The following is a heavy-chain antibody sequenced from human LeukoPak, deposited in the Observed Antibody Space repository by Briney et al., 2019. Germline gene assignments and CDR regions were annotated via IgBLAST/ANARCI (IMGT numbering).Heavy chain of an antibody. CDR2: IYPGDSDT. Sequence: GESLKISCKGSGYSFTSYWIGWVRQLPGKGLEWMGIIYPGDSDTRYSPSFQGQVTISADKSISTAYLQWSSLKASDTAMYYCARQKGRYCDILTGYYSDYYYGMDVWGKGTTVTVSS. V-gene: IGHV5-51*01. CDR1: GYSFTSYW. CDR3: ARQKGRYCDILTGYYSDYYYGMDV. D-gene: IGHD3-9*01. J-gene: IGHJ6*04.